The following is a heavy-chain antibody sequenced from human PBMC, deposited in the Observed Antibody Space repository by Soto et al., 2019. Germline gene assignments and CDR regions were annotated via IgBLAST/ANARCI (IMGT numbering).Heavy chain of an antibody. J-gene: IGHJ4*02. CDR1: GYSFTSYW. D-gene: IGHD6-19*01. V-gene: IGHV5-51*01. Sequence: GESLKISCKGSGYSFTSYWIGWVRQMPGKGLEWMGIIYPGDSDTRYSPSFQGQVAFSADKSISTAYLQWSGLKASDTAIYYCARRLSTGCFFDFWGQGTLVTVSS. CDR3: ARRLSTGCFFDF. CDR2: IYPGDSDT.